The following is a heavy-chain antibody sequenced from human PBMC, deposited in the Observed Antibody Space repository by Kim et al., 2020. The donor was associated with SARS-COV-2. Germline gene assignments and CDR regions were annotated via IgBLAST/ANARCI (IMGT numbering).Heavy chain of an antibody. CDR2: T. Sequence: TYSNPPLKSRVTISVEPSKNQFSLKLSAVTAADTAVYYCATLDYSKIDYWGQGTLVTVSS. V-gene: IGHV4-39*01. D-gene: IGHD4-4*01. J-gene: IGHJ4*02. CDR3: ATLDYSKIDY.